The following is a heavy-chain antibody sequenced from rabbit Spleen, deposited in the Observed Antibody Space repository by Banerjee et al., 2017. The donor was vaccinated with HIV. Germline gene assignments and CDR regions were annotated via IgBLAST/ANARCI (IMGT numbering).Heavy chain of an antibody. CDR2: IYTGSSGNA. J-gene: IGHJ4*01. V-gene: IGHV1S45*01. Sequence: QEQLEESGGGLVKPEGSLTLTCTASGFSFSAGYYMCWVRQAPGKGLEWIACIYTGSSGNAYYASWVNGRFTVSKTSSTTVTLQMTSLTAADTATYFCARDLAGVIGWNFSLWGPGTLVTVS. D-gene: IGHD4-1*01. CDR1: GFSFSAGYY. CDR3: ARDLAGVIGWNFSL.